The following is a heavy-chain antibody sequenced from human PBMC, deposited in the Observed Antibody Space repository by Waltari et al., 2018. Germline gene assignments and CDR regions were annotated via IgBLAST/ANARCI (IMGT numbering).Heavy chain of an antibody. J-gene: IGHJ2*01. CDR2: SNSDGSST. D-gene: IGHD4-17*01. CDR3: ARGARRTTVTTGWWYFDL. CDR1: GFTYGMYW. Sequence: EVQLVESGGGLVQPGGSLRLSCAASGFTYGMYWMPWVRQAPGKGLVWVSRSNSDGSSTSYADSVKGRFTISKDNAKNTVYLQMNSLRAEDTAIYYCARGARRTTVTTGWWYFDLWGRGTLVTVSS. V-gene: IGHV3-74*01.